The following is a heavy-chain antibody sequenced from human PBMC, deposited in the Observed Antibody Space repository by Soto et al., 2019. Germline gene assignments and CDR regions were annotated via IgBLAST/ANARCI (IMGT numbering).Heavy chain of an antibody. Sequence: GASVKFSCKASGYTFTSYDINWVRQATGQVLEWMVWMNPNSGNTGDXXKFQGRVXXTRNTSISTAXMELSXLRSEDTAVXYCARGLSILNYGPVGYWRQGTLVTVSS. CDR2: MNPNSGNT. CDR1: GYTFTSYD. V-gene: IGHV1-8*01. J-gene: IGHJ4*02. CDR3: ARGLSILNYGPVGY. D-gene: IGHD3-10*01.